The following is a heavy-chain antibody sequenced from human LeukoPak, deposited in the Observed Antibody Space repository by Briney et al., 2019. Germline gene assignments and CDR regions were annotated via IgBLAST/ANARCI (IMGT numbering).Heavy chain of an antibody. D-gene: IGHD1-1*01. CDR2: IKQDGSEK. CDR3: ARLRRNEDY. Sequence: GGSLRLSCAASGLTFSSYWMSWVRQAPGKGLEWVANIKQDGSEKYYVDSVKGRFTISRDNAKNSLYLQMNSLRAEDTAVYYCARLRRNEDYWGQGTLVTVSS. J-gene: IGHJ4*02. CDR1: GLTFSSYW. V-gene: IGHV3-7*01.